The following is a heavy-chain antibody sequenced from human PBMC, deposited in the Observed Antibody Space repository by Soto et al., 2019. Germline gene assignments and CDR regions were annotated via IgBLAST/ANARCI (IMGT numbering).Heavy chain of an antibody. Sequence: EVQLVESGGGLVQPGGSLRLSCAASGFTFSSYSMSWVRQAPGKGLEWVSYISSSSSTIYYADSVKGQFTISRDNAKNSLYLQMNSLRAEDTAVYYCAQYYDILTGYKSSYYMDVWGKGTTVTVSS. CDR2: ISSSSSTI. V-gene: IGHV3-48*01. CDR3: AQYYDILTGYKSSYYMDV. D-gene: IGHD3-9*01. CDR1: GFTFSSYS. J-gene: IGHJ6*03.